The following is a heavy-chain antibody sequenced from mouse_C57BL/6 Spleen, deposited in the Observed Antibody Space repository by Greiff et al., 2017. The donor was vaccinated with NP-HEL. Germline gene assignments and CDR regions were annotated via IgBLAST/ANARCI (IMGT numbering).Heavy chain of an antibody. CDR1: GYAFSSSW. Sequence: QVQLQQSGPELVKPGASVKISCKASGYAFSSSWMNWVKQRPGKGLEWIGRIYPGDGDTNYNGKFKGKATLTADKSSSTAYMQLSSLTSEDSAVYFCARYYGSSDGDYFDYWGQGTTLTVSS. J-gene: IGHJ2*01. CDR3: ARYYGSSDGDYFDY. CDR2: IYPGDGDT. D-gene: IGHD1-1*01. V-gene: IGHV1-82*01.